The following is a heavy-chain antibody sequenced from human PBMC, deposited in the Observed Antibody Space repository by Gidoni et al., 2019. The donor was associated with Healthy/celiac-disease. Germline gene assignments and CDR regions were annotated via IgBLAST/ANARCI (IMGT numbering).Heavy chain of an antibody. Sequence: QVQLVQPGAEVKKPGSSVKVSCKASGGTFSSYAISWVRQDPGQGLEWMGRIIPILGIANYAQKFQGRVTITADKSTSTAYMELSSLRSEDTAVYYCARGYGYCSSTSCSNWFDPWGQGTLVTGSS. CDR3: ARGYGYCSSTSCSNWFDP. D-gene: IGHD2-2*01. V-gene: IGHV1-69*04. J-gene: IGHJ5*02. CDR2: IIPILGIA. CDR1: GGTFSSYA.